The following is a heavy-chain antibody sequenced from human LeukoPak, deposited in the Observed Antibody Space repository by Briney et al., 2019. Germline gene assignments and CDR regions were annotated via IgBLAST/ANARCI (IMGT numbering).Heavy chain of an antibody. Sequence: GRFTISRDNAKNSLYLQMNSLRAEDTAVYYCARDPSGRFDYWGQGTLVAVPS. D-gene: IGHD1-26*01. V-gene: IGHV3-11*06. J-gene: IGHJ4*02. CDR3: ARDPSGRFDY.